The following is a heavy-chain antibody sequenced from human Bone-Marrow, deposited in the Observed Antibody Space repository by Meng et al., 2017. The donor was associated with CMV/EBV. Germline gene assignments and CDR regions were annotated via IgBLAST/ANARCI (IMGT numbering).Heavy chain of an antibody. CDR2: VYPGDSDT. J-gene: IGHJ4*02. CDR1: GYSLTGYW. V-gene: IGHV5-51*01. CDR3: ARRGVI. D-gene: IGHD2/OR15-2a*01. Sequence: SLKISCRGSGYSLTGYWIGWVRQMPGKGLEWMEIVYPGDSDTGYSPSFQGQVTISADKSISTAYLQWSSLEASDTAVYYCARRGVIWGQGTLVTVSS.